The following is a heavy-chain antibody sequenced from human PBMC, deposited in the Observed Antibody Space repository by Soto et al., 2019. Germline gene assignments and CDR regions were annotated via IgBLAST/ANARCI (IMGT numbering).Heavy chain of an antibody. D-gene: IGHD3-10*01. CDR2: IWYDGSNK. J-gene: IGHJ4*02. Sequence: GGSLRLSCAASGFTFSSYGMHWVRQAPGKGLEWVAVIWYDGSNKYYADSVKGRFTISRDNSKNTLYLQMNSLRAEDTAVYYCARVNYGSGSYYFDYWGQGTLVTVSS. CDR3: ARVNYGSGSYYFDY. V-gene: IGHV3-33*01. CDR1: GFTFSSYG.